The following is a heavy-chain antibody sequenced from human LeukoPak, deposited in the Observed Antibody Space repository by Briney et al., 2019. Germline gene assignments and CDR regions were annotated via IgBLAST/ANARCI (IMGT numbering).Heavy chain of an antibody. CDR3: ARLWFGESTFDY. Sequence: SETLCLTCAVSGGSISSSSYYWGWVRPPPGRGLGWIGSIYYSGSTYYHPSLKSRVTISVDTSKNQFSLKLSSVTAADTAVYYCARLWFGESTFDYWGQGTLVTVSS. CDR2: IYYSGST. J-gene: IGHJ4*02. CDR1: GGSISSSSYY. V-gene: IGHV4-39*07. D-gene: IGHD3-10*01.